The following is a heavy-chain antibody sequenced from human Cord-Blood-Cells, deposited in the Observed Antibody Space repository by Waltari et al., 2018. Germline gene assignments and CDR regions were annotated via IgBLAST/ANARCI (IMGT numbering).Heavy chain of an antibody. V-gene: IGHV4-39*01. J-gene: IGHJ2*01. Sequence: QLQLQESGPGLVKPSETLSLTCTVSGGPIRSRSYHWGWIRQPPGKGLEWIGSIYYSGSTYYNPSLKSRVTKSVDTSKNQFSLKLSSVTAADTAAYYCASAWSIAARPESWYFDLWGRGTLVTVSS. CDR3: ASAWSIAARPESWYFDL. CDR1: GGPIRSRSYH. CDR2: IYYSGST. D-gene: IGHD6-6*01.